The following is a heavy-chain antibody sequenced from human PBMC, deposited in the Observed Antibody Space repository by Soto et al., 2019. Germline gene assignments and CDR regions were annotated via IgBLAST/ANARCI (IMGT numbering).Heavy chain of an antibody. CDR3: ARHIAVSGTRGFDH. Sequence: QVQLQESGQGLMKPSGTLSLTCAVSGGSITSNWWSWVRQPPGKGLEWIAEIFHTGSANYNPSPRSRLTISMDKSKTHLSLNLNSVTAADTAVYYCARHIAVSGTRGFDHWGQGTLVTVSS. V-gene: IGHV4-4*02. CDR2: IFHTGSA. CDR1: GGSITSNW. J-gene: IGHJ4*02. D-gene: IGHD2-21*01.